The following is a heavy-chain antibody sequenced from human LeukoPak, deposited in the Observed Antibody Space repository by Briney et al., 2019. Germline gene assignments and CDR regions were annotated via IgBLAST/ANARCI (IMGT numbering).Heavy chain of an antibody. D-gene: IGHD6-19*01. Sequence: GASVKVSCKASGYTFTSYGISWVRQAPGQGLEWMGWISAYNGNTNYAQKLQGRVTMTTDTSTSTAYMELRSLRSDDTAVYYCARARDSSGWYLLGYWGQGTLVTVSS. CDR3: ARARDSSGWYLLGY. V-gene: IGHV1-18*01. CDR2: ISAYNGNT. J-gene: IGHJ4*02. CDR1: GYTFTSYG.